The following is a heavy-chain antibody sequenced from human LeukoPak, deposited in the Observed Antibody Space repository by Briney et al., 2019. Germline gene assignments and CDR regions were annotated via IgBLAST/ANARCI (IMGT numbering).Heavy chain of an antibody. CDR2: INPSGGST. CDR1: GYTFTSYY. CDR3: ATNTYNGYAIDS. V-gene: IGHV1-46*01. D-gene: IGHD5-12*01. J-gene: IGHJ4*02. Sequence: GASVTVSCKASGYTFTSYYMHWVRQAPGQGLEWMGIINPSGGSTSYAQKFQGRVTMTRDTSTSTVYMELSSLRSEDTAVYYCATNTYNGYAIDSWGQGTLITVSS.